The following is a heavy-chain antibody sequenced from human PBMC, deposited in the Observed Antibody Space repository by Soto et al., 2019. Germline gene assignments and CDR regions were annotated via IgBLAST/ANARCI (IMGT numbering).Heavy chain of an antibody. CDR1: GFTFSSYS. D-gene: IGHD3-3*02. Sequence: PGGSLRLSCAASGFTFSSYSMNWVRQAPGKGLEWVSSISSSSSYIYYADSVKGRFTISRDNAKNSLYLQMNSLRAEDTAVYYCARDRARNRAFSPQDYYGMDVWGQGTTVTVSS. CDR3: ARDRARNRAFSPQDYYGMDV. V-gene: IGHV3-21*01. CDR2: ISSSSSYI. J-gene: IGHJ6*02.